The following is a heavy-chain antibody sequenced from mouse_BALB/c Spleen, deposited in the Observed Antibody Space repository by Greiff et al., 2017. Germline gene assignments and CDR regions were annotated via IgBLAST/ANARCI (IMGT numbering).Heavy chain of an antibody. D-gene: IGHD2-2*01. CDR1: GFNIKDTY. CDR2: IDPANGNT. J-gene: IGHJ3*01. Sequence: VHVKQSGAELVKPGASVKLSCTASGFNIKDTYMHWVKQRPEQGLEWIGRIDPANGNTKYDPKFQGKATITADTSSNTAYLQLSSLTSEDTAVYYCARDYGYDVWFAYWGQGTLVTVSA. CDR3: ARDYGYDVWFAY. V-gene: IGHV14-3*02.